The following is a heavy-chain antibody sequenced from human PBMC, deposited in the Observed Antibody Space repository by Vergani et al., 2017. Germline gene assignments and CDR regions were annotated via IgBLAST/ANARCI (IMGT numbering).Heavy chain of an antibody. V-gene: IGHV3-33*01. CDR2: IWYDGSNK. J-gene: IGHJ4*02. CDR1: GFTFSSYG. D-gene: IGHD3-3*01. CDR3: ARDWSGSGLGDY. Sequence: QVQLVETGGGVGQPGRSLRLSCAASGFTFSSYGMHWVREAPGKGLGWVAVIWYDGSNKYYADSVKGRFTISRDNSKNTLYLQMNSLRAEDTAVYYCARDWSGSGLGDYWGQGTLVTVSS.